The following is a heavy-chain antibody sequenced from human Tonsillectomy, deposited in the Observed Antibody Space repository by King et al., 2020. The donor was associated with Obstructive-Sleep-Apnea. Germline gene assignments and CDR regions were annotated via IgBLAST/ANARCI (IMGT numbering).Heavy chain of an antibody. CDR2: INHSGST. CDR3: ARGEKDYSGSGSYFINWFDP. D-gene: IGHD3-10*01. J-gene: IGHJ5*02. Sequence: VQLQQWGAGLLKPSETLSLTCAVYGGSFSGYYWSWIRQPPGKGLEWIGEINHSGSTNYNPSLKSRVTISVDTSKNQFSLKLSSVTAADTAVYYCARGEKDYSGSGSYFINWFDPWGQGTLVTVSS. CDR1: GGSFSGYY. V-gene: IGHV4-34*01.